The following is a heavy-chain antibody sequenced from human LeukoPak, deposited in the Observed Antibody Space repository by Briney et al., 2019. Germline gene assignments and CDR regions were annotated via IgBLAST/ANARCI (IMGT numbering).Heavy chain of an antibody. Sequence: ASVKVSCKASGFTFTAYYMHWVRPAPGQGLEWMGWINPNSGGTSYAQKFQGRVTMTRDTSISTAYMELSRLRSDDTAVYYCASLFYYDSGGYFSFDYWGQGTLVTVSS. J-gene: IGHJ4*02. CDR2: INPNSGGT. V-gene: IGHV1-2*02. CDR1: GFTFTAYY. CDR3: ASLFYYDSGGYFSFDY. D-gene: IGHD3-22*01.